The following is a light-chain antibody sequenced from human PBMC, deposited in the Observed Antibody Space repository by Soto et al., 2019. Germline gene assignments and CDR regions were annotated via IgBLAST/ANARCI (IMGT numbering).Light chain of an antibody. CDR2: DAS. V-gene: IGKV1-39*01. CDR1: QNIHSY. CDR3: QHSYNTPFT. Sequence: DIQLTQSPSSLSASEGARVTITCRASQNIHSYLNWYQQKSGKAPQLLIYDASTYQSGVPSRFSCSGSETEFTLTITNLQVDDFATYDCQHSYNTPFTIGPGTKLDVK. J-gene: IGKJ3*01.